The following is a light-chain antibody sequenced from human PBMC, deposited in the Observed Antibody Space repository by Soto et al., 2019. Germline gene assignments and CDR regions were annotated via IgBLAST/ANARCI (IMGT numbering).Light chain of an antibody. J-gene: IGKJ5*01. V-gene: IGKV3-11*01. CDR1: QSVSSD. Sequence: EIVLTQSPATLSLSPGERATLSCRASQSVSSDVAWYQQKPGQAPRLLIYDASNRATGIPARFSGSGSGTDFTLTISSLEPEDSAVYYCQQRSNWQITFGQGARLEIK. CDR2: DAS. CDR3: QQRSNWQIT.